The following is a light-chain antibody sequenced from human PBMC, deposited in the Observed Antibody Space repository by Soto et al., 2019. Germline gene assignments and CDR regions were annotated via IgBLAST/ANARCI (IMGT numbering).Light chain of an antibody. CDR3: QQRSNWPIT. Sequence: QMTQSPSTPSSSVGDRVTITCRASQNIRSRLAWFQQKPGKAPKLLIYKASTLKSGVPSRFSGIGSGTEGTITISSLETEDVSVYDGQQRSNWPITFGQGTRLEIK. CDR1: QNIRSR. V-gene: IGKV1-5*03. J-gene: IGKJ5*01. CDR2: KAS.